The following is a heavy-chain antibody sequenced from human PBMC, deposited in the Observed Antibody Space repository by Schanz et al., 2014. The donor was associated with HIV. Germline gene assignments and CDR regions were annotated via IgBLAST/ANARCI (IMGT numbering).Heavy chain of an antibody. CDR3: AKGGRDILSYYGMDV. CDR2: ISDSGGST. CDR1: GFTFSSYA. V-gene: IGHV3-23*04. D-gene: IGHD2-15*01. Sequence: EVQLVESGGGLVQPGGSLRLSCAASGFTFSSYAMSWVRQAPGKGLEWVSVISDSGGSTYHADPVKGRFTISRDNSKNTLYLQMNSLRAEDTAVYYCAKGGRDILSYYGMDVWGQGTTVTVSS. J-gene: IGHJ6*02.